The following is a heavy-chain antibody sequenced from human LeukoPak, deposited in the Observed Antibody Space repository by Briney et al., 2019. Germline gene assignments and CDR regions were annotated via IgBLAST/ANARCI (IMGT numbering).Heavy chain of an antibody. CDR3: ARGRLAVAGQGDYFDY. CDR2: ISYDGSNK. D-gene: IGHD6-19*01. J-gene: IGHJ4*02. V-gene: IGHV3-30*04. Sequence: GSLILSCAASGFTFSSYAMHRVRQAPGKGLEWVAAISYDGSNKNYADSAKGRLTISTDNSKNALYLQMNSLRGEDTAVYYCARGRLAVAGQGDYFDYWGQGTLVSVSS. CDR1: GFTFSSYA.